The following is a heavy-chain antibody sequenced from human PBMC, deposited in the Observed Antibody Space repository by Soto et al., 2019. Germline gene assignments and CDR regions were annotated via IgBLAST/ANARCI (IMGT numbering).Heavy chain of an antibody. CDR1: GFTFNNAW. D-gene: IGHD6-25*01. J-gene: IGHJ6*02. V-gene: IGHV3-15*01. CDR2: ITDGGST. CDR3: ASAASISTRCESRTALDV. Sequence: GGSLRLSCAASGFTFNNAWMSWVRQAPGKGLEWVGRITDGGSTDYGAPVKARFTMSRDESKTTLYLQMNNLNSEDTAVYYCASAASISTRCESRTALDVWGQGTTVTVSS.